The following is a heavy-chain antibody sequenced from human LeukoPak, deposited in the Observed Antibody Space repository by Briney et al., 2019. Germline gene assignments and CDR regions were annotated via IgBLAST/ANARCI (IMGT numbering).Heavy chain of an antibody. CDR1: GFSFSTYW. J-gene: IGHJ4*02. Sequence: GGSLRLSCAASGFSFSTYWMSWVRQTPEKGLEFVANKDQGGSVRNYMDSLKGRCTISRDNAKKSLYLEINSLRADDTAVYYCARDPESSSFDLWGRGALVTVSS. V-gene: IGHV3-7*01. CDR2: KDQGGSVR. D-gene: IGHD6-13*01. CDR3: ARDPESSSFDL.